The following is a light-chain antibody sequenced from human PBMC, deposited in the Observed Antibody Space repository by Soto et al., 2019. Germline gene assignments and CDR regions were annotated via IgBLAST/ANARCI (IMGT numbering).Light chain of an antibody. CDR2: GAS. Sequence: EIVLTQSPGTLSLSPGERATLSCRASHSVSSTYLAWYQHNPGQAPRLLIYGASSRATGIPDRFSGSGSGTDFTLTISRLEPEDFAVYYCQQYGSSPPYTFGQGTKLEIK. CDR3: QQYGSSPPYT. J-gene: IGKJ2*01. CDR1: HSVSSTY. V-gene: IGKV3-20*01.